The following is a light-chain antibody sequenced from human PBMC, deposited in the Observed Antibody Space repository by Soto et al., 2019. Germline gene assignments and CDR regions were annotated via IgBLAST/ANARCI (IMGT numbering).Light chain of an antibody. V-gene: IGKV3-15*01. J-gene: IGKJ5*01. CDR3: RQYYNRSPFT. CDR1: ESISTN. Sequence: EIVMTQSPSTLSVSPGEGATLSCRASESISTNLAWYQQKPGQAPRLLIYDASTRATGIPARFSGSGSGTEFTPTTSSRQSADDAVYYCRQYYNRSPFTFGQGTRLEIK. CDR2: DAS.